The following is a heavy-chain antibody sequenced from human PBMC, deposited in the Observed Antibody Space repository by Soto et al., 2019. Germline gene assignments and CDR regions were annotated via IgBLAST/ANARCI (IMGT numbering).Heavy chain of an antibody. D-gene: IGHD5-12*01. Sequence: GGSLRLSCAASGFTFSSYSMNWVRQAPGKGLEWVSSISSSSSYIYYADSVKGRFTISRDNAKNSLYLQMNSLRAEDTAVYYCASSCSGYEDSFDYWGQGTLVTVS. CDR2: ISSSSSYI. V-gene: IGHV3-21*01. CDR3: ASSCSGYEDSFDY. J-gene: IGHJ4*02. CDR1: GFTFSSYS.